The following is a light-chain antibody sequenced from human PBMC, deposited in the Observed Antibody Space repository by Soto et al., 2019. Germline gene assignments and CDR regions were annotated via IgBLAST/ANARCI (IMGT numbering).Light chain of an antibody. V-gene: IGKV3-20*01. CDR1: QSVRDSH. CDR3: QQYGSSPGT. Sequence: EIVLTQSPGTLSLSPGERATLSCRASQSVRDSHLAWYQQKPGQAPSLLIYEKSSRATGIPDRFRGSGSGTEFALTITRVEPEDVAMYFCQQYGSSPGTFGQGTKVEI. CDR2: EKS. J-gene: IGKJ1*01.